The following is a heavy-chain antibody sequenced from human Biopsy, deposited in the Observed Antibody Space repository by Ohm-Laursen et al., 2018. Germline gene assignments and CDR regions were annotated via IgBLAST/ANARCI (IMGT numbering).Heavy chain of an antibody. CDR2: IIGIFRTA. D-gene: IGHD3-16*01. V-gene: IGHV1-69*01. CDR3: ARGGSFLPSEYFHH. CDR1: GGTFSSSA. Sequence: SSVKVSCKASGGTFSSSAITWVRQAPGQGLEWMGGIIGIFRTAHYAQKFQGRVTITADEFMSTAYMELSSLRSDDTAVYYCARGGSFLPSEYFHHWGQGQWSPSLQ. J-gene: IGHJ3*01.